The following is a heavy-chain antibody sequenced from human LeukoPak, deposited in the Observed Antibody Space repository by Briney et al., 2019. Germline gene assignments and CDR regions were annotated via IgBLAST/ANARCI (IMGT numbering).Heavy chain of an antibody. D-gene: IGHD5-24*01. J-gene: IGHJ6*02. CDR1: GFTLSDYY. V-gene: IGHV3-11*01. Sequence: GGSLRLSCAASGFTLSDYYMSWIRQAPGKGLEWVSYISSSGSTIYYADSVKGRFTISRDNAKNSLYLQMNSLRAEDTAVYYRARGDGYSQLYGMDVWGQGTTVTVSS. CDR3: ARGDGYSQLYGMDV. CDR2: ISSSGSTI.